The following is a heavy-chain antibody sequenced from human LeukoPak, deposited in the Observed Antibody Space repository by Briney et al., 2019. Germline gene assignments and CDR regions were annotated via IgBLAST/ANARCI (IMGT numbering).Heavy chain of an antibody. D-gene: IGHD3-16*01. CDR2: IYYSGST. J-gene: IGHJ6*03. Sequence: LETLSLTCTVSGGSISSSSYYWGWIRQPPGKGLEWIGSIYYSGSTYYNPSLKSRVTISVDTSKNQFSLKLSSVTAADTAVYYCARDRQGGYYYYYMDVWGKGTTVTVSS. V-gene: IGHV4-39*07. CDR3: ARDRQGGYYYYYMDV. CDR1: GGSISSSSYY.